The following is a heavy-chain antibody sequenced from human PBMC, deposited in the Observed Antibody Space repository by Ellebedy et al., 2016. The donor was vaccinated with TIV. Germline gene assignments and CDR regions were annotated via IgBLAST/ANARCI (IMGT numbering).Heavy chain of an antibody. Sequence: GESLKISCTASGFTFSNYAMNWVRQAPGQGLEWLSSIGGGAGTYYADSVKGRFTVSRDNSQNTLYLQMSSLRAEDTALYYCAKSRSAFSGGSYYVDYWGQGTLVTVSS. CDR3: AKSRSAFSGGSYYVDY. CDR1: GFTFSNYA. V-gene: IGHV3-23*01. CDR2: IGGGAGT. J-gene: IGHJ4*02. D-gene: IGHD2-15*01.